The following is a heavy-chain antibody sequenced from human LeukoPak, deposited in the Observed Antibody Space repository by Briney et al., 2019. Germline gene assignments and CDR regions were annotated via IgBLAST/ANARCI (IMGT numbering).Heavy chain of an antibody. D-gene: IGHD3-9*01. V-gene: IGHV1-2*02. Sequence: ASVKVSCKASGYTFTGDYMHWVRQAPGQGLEWMGWINPNSGGTNYAQKFQGRVTMTRDTSISTAYMELSRLRSDDTAVYYCARTRLPYYDILTGYEYYYMDVWGKGTTVTISS. CDR1: GYTFTGDY. J-gene: IGHJ6*03. CDR2: INPNSGGT. CDR3: ARTRLPYYDILTGYEYYYMDV.